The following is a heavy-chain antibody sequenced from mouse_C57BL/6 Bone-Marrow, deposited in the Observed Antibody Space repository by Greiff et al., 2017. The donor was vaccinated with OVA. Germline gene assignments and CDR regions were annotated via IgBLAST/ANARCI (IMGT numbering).Heavy chain of an antibody. Sequence: VQLQHSGAELARPGASVKLSCKASGYTFTSYGISWVKQRTGQGLEWIGEIYPRSGNTYYNEKFKGKATLTADKSSSTAYMELRSLTSEDSAVYFCARKRAAGYFDVWGTGTTVTVSS. V-gene: IGHV1-81*01. CDR3: ARKRAAGYFDV. J-gene: IGHJ1*03. D-gene: IGHD3-3*01. CDR1: GYTFTSYG. CDR2: IYPRSGNT.